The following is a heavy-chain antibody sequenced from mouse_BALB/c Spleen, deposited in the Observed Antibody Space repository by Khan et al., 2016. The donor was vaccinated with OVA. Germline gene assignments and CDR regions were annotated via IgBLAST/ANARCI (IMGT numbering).Heavy chain of an antibody. D-gene: IGHD2-3*01. Sequence: VQLQQSGAELAKPGASVQMSCKASGYTFTTYWMHWVKQRPGQGLEWIGYINPNSGYTDYSENFKEKATLSADKSSGTAYMQLSRLTSEDSAVYYCTRDMIDYWGQGTTLTVSS. J-gene: IGHJ2*01. CDR2: INPNSGYT. V-gene: IGHV1-7*01. CDR1: GYTFTTYW. CDR3: TRDMIDY.